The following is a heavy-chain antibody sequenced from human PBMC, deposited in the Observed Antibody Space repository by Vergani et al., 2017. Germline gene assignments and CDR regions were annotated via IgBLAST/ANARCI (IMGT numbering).Heavy chain of an antibody. D-gene: IGHD6-13*01. J-gene: IGHJ4*02. CDR2: INHSGST. Sequence: QVHLQQWGAGLLKPSETLSLTCAVYGGSFSGYYWSWIRQPPGKGLEWIGEINHSGSTNYNPSLKSRVTISVDTAKNQFSLKLSSVTAADTAVYYCASLAAAGTPSAPFDYWGQGTLVTVSS. V-gene: IGHV4-34*01. CDR1: GGSFSGYY. CDR3: ASLAAAGTPSAPFDY.